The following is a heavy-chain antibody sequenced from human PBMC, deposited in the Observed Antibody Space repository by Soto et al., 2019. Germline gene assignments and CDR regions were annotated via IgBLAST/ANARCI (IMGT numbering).Heavy chain of an antibody. Sequence: GGSLRLSCAASGFTFSSYAMSWVRQAPGEGLEWVSAISGSGGSTYYADSVKGRFTISRDNSKNTLYLQMNSLRAEDTAVYYCAKYTIFGVVTTDHYGMDVWGQGTTVTVSS. J-gene: IGHJ6*02. CDR1: GFTFSSYA. D-gene: IGHD3-3*01. V-gene: IGHV3-23*01. CDR2: ISGSGGST. CDR3: AKYTIFGVVTTDHYGMDV.